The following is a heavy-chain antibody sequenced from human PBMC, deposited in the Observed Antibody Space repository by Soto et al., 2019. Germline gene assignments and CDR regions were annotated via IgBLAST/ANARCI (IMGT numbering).Heavy chain of an antibody. CDR2: MNPNSGNT. D-gene: IGHD3-10*01. Sequence: QVQLVQSGAEVKKPGASVKVSCKASGYTFTSYDINWVRQATGQGLEWMGWMNPNSGNTGYAQKFQGRVTMTRNTSISTAYMELSSLRSEDTAVYYCARGINYYDSGDDAFDNWGQGTMVTVSS. CDR1: GYTFTSYD. CDR3: ARGINYYDSGDDAFDN. J-gene: IGHJ3*02. V-gene: IGHV1-8*01.